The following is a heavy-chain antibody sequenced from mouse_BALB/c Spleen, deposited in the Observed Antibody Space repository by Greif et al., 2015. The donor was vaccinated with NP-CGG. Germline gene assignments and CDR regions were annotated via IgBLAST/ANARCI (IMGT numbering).Heavy chain of an antibody. J-gene: IGHJ2*01. D-gene: IGHD3-1*01. CDR1: GDTFTDYE. V-gene: IGHV1-15*01. Sequence: QVQLQQSGAELVRPGASVTLSCKASGDTFTDYEMHRVKQTPVHGLEWIGAIDPETGGTAYNQKFKGKATLTADKSSSTAYMERRSLASEDSAVYDCTPAGYYFDYWGQGTTLTVSS. CDR2: IDPETGGT. CDR3: TPAGYYFDY.